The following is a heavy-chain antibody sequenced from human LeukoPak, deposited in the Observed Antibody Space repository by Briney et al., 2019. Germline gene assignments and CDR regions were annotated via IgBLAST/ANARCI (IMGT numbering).Heavy chain of an antibody. CDR3: TTFVALRAFDV. D-gene: IGHD3-10*02. Sequence: GGSLRLSCAASGFTFSSYAMSWVRQAPGKGLEWVSAISGSSRSTYHADSVKGRFTISRDTSKNTLFLQMSSLTVEDTAVYYCTTFVALRAFDVWGQGTMVTVS. CDR1: GFTFSSYA. V-gene: IGHV3-23*01. J-gene: IGHJ3*01. CDR2: ISGSSRST.